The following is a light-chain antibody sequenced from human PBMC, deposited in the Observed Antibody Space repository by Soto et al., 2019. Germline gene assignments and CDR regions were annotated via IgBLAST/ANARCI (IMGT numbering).Light chain of an antibody. CDR1: QNVRSN. J-gene: IGKJ3*01. V-gene: IGKV3-15*01. CDR3: QQYNNWPPLFT. CDR2: GAS. Sequence: EIMMKQSPATLSVSPGERATLSCWASQNVRSNLAWYQQKPGQAPRLLIYGASTRATDIPARFSGSGSGTEFTLTISSLQSYDSAVYYCQQYNNWPPLFTFGPGTKVEIK.